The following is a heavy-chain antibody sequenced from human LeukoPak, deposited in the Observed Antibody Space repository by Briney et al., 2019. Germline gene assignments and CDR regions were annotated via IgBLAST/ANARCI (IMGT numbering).Heavy chain of an antibody. Sequence: GGSLRLSCTASGFTFSSYWMHWVRQAPGKGLVWVSRINSDGSSTSYADSVKGRFTISRDNAKNTLYLQMNSLRAEDTAVYYCATDGLRYWMDRGFDYWGQGTLVTVSS. V-gene: IGHV3-74*01. J-gene: IGHJ4*02. CDR2: INSDGSST. CDR3: ATDGLRYWMDRGFDY. D-gene: IGHD3-9*01. CDR1: GFTFSSYW.